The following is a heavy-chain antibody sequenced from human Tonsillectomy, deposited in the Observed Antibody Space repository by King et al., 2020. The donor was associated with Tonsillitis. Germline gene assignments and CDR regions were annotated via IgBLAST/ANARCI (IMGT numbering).Heavy chain of an antibody. V-gene: IGHV3-72*01. Sequence: VQLVESGGGFVQPGGSLRLSCATSGFTFSDHYIDWVRQAPGKGLELGGRSRKKANSYPTEYAASVKGRFTISRDDSKSSLYLQMDSLKTEDTAGYFCVSGSTSPFFNYWGQGTLVTVSS. J-gene: IGHJ4*02. CDR2: SRKKANSYPT. CDR3: VSGSTSPFFNY. CDR1: GFTFSDHY. D-gene: IGHD5-12*01.